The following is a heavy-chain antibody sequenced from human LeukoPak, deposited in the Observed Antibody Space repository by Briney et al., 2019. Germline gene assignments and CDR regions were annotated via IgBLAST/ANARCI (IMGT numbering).Heavy chain of an antibody. J-gene: IGHJ4*02. D-gene: IGHD6-13*01. CDR3: AREGRIRAAAGNFGY. Sequence: SETLSLTCTVSGGSISSYYWSWIRQPAGKGLEWIGRIYTSGSTNYNPSLKSRVTMSVDTSKNQLSLKLSSVTAADTAVYYCAREGRIRAAAGNFGYWGQGTLVTVSS. CDR1: GGSISSYY. V-gene: IGHV4-4*07. CDR2: IYTSGST.